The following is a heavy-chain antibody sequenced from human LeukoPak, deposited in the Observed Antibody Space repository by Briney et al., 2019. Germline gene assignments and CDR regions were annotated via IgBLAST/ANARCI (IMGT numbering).Heavy chain of an antibody. V-gene: IGHV3-30*18. D-gene: IGHD3-22*01. J-gene: IGHJ4*02. CDR2: ISYDGSNK. CDR3: AKSYYDSSGYYYEGDYFDY. CDR1: GFTFGSYG. Sequence: GRSLRLSCAASGFTFGSYGMPWVRQAPGKGLEWVAVISYDGSNKYYADSVKGRFTISRDNSKNTLYLQMNSLRAEDTAVYYCAKSYYDSSGYYYEGDYFDYWGQGTLVTVSS.